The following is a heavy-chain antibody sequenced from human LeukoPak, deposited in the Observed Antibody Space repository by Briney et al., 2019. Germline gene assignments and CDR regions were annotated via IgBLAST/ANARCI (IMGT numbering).Heavy chain of an antibody. CDR2: IKQDGSEK. CDR3: ARSGLYSSSWYLNY. CDR1: GFTFSNFA. J-gene: IGHJ4*02. V-gene: IGHV3-7*01. D-gene: IGHD6-13*01. Sequence: PGGSLRLSCVASGFTFSNFAISWVRQAPGKGLEWVANIKQDGSEKYYVDSVKGRFTISRDNAKNSLYLQMNSLRAEDTALYYCARSGLYSSSWYLNYWGQGTLVSVSS.